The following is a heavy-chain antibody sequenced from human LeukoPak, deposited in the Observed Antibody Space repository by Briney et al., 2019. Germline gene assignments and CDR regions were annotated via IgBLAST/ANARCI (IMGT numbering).Heavy chain of an antibody. CDR3: AREGGGGIDIEPSFDY. CDR2: INPSGGST. Sequence: ASVKVSCKASGYTFTRYFVHWVRQAPGRGLEWMGTINPSGGSTGYAQKFQGRVTMTRDTSTSTVYMELSSLRSEDTAVYYCAREGGGGIDIEPSFDYWGQGTLVTVSS. J-gene: IGHJ4*02. CDR1: GYTFTRYF. D-gene: IGHD2-15*01. V-gene: IGHV1-46*01.